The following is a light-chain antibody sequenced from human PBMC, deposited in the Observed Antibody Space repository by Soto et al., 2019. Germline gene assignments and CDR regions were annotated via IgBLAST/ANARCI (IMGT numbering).Light chain of an antibody. CDR2: DNN. CDR1: GPNIGKNY. J-gene: IGLJ2*01. CDR3: GTWDSSLGAVL. Sequence: QSVLTQPPLVSAAPDRKLAIPGSESGPNIGKNYLPWYQQLPGTAPKLPIYDNNKRPSGIPDRFSGSKSGTSATLVIARLQTGDEAEYYCGTWDSSLGAVLFGGGTKLTVL. V-gene: IGLV1-51*01.